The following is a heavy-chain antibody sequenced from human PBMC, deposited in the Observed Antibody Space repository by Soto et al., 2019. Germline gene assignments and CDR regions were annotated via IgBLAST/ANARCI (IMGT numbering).Heavy chain of an antibody. CDR1: GYTFTSYG. CDR2: ISAYNGNT. V-gene: IGHV1-18*01. Sequence: QVQLVQSGAEVKKPGASVKVSCKASGYTFTSYGISWVRQAPGQGLERMGWISAYNGNTNYAQKLQGRVTMTTDISTSTAYMELRSLRSDDTAVYYCASWDDFWSGHYGMDVWGQGTTVTVSS. CDR3: ASWDDFWSGHYGMDV. J-gene: IGHJ6*02. D-gene: IGHD3-3*01.